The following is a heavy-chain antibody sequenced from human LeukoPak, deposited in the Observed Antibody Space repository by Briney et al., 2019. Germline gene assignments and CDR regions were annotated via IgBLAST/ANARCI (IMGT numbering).Heavy chain of an antibody. V-gene: IGHV3-30*18. Sequence: GGSLRLSCAASGFTFSSYGMHWVRQAPGKGLEWVAVISYDGSNKYYADSVKGRFTISRDNSKNTLYLQMNSLRAEDTAVYYCAKDSQVGTGYYKGELDYWGQGTLVTVSS. CDR1: GFTFSSYG. CDR2: ISYDGSNK. D-gene: IGHD3-9*01. J-gene: IGHJ4*02. CDR3: AKDSQVGTGYYKGELDY.